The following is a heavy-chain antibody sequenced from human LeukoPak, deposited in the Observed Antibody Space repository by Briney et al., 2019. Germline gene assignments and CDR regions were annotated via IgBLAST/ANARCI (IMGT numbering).Heavy chain of an antibody. CDR1: GYSFTSYW. Sequence: GESLKISCKGSGYSFTSYWIAWVRQMPGKGLEWMGIIYPRDSDTRYSPSLQGQVTISADKSISTAYLQWSSLKASDTAMYYCAKVAVPGTRYYYYGMDVWGQGTTVTVSS. CDR3: AKVAVPGTRYYYYGMDV. CDR2: IYPRDSDT. J-gene: IGHJ6*02. V-gene: IGHV5-51*01. D-gene: IGHD6-19*01.